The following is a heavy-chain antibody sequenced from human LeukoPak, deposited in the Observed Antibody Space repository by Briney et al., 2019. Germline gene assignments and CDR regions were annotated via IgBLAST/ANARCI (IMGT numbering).Heavy chain of an antibody. CDR2: ISYDGSNK. CDR3: ASGQLRYFDWLLRFDY. D-gene: IGHD3-9*01. CDR1: GFTFSSYA. J-gene: IGHJ4*02. Sequence: PGGSLRLSCAASGFTFSSYAMHWVRQAPGKGLEGVAVISYDGSNKYYGDSVKGRFTISRDNSKNTLYLQMNSLRAEDTAVYYCASGQLRYFDWLLRFDYWGQGTLVTVSS. V-gene: IGHV3-30*04.